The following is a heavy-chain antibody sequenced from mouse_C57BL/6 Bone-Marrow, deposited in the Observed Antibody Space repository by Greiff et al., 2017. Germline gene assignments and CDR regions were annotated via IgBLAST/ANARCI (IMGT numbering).Heavy chain of an antibody. CDR3: ARERLGYDGLAY. V-gene: IGHV1-85*01. CDR2: IYPIAGST. J-gene: IGHJ3*01. Sequence: VQLVESGPELVKPGASVKLSCKASGYTFTSYDINWVKQRPGQGLEWIGWIYPIAGSTKYNETFKGKATLTVDTSASTAYMELHSLTSEDSAVYFCARERLGYDGLAYWGKGTLVTVSA. D-gene: IGHD2-2*01. CDR1: GYTFTSYD.